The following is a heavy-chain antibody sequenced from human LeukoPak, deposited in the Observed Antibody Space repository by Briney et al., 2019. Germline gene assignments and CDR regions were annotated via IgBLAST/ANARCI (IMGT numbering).Heavy chain of an antibody. D-gene: IGHD6-19*01. CDR1: GYSIRNGYN. CDR2: IYQSGST. CDR3: ARGADPAFDY. Sequence: SETLSLTCTVSGYSIRNGYNWGWIRLSPGKGLEWLGSIYQSGSTYDNPSLKSRVTLSIDTSKNQFSLKLSSVTAADTAVYYCARGADPAFDYWGQGTLVTVSS. V-gene: IGHV4-38-2*02. J-gene: IGHJ4*02.